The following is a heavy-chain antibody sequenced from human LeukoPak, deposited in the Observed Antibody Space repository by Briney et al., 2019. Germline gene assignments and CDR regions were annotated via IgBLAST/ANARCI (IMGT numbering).Heavy chain of an antibody. CDR1: GDSISSSYYY. J-gene: IGHJ4*02. V-gene: IGHV4-39*01. D-gene: IGHD4-17*01. Sequence: ASETLSVTCTVSGDSISSSYYYWGWIRQPPGRGLEWIGSMFYSGSTYYNPSLKSRVTISVDTSKNQFSLKLSSVTAADTAVYYCARVPTVTFFDYWGQGTLVTVSS. CDR3: ARVPTVTFFDY. CDR2: MFYSGST.